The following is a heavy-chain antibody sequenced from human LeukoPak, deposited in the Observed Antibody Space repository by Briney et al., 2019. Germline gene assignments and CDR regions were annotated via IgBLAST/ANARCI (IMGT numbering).Heavy chain of an antibody. D-gene: IGHD3-16*02. CDR2: IIPIFGTA. J-gene: IGHJ4*02. Sequence: SVKVSCKASGGTFSSNAISWVRQAPGQGLEWMGGIIPIFGTANYAQKFQDRVTIIADESTSTAYMELSSLRSEDTAVYYCVFRLGEFSRFDYWGQGTLVRVSA. CDR1: GGTFSSNA. V-gene: IGHV1-69*13. CDR3: VFRLGEFSRFDY.